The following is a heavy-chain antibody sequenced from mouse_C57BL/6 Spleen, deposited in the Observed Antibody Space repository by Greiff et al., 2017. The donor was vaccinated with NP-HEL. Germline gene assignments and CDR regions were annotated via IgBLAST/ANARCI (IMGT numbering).Heavy chain of an antibody. V-gene: IGHV14-4*01. J-gene: IGHJ4*01. CDR1: GFNIKDDY. CDR2: IDPENGDT. CDR3: TRVITTVGRYYAMDY. D-gene: IGHD1-1*01. Sequence: EVQLQQSGAELVRPGASVKLSCTASGFNIKDDYMHWVKQRPEQGLEWIGWIDPENGDTEYASKFQGKATITADTSSNTAYLQLSSLTSEDTAVYYCTRVITTVGRYYAMDYWGQGTSVTVSS.